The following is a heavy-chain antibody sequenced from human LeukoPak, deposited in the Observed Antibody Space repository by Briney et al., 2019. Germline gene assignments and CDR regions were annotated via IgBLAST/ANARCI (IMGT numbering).Heavy chain of an antibody. J-gene: IGHJ4*02. CDR2: IYTSGST. CDR1: GGSISSYY. CDR3: ARAGSVYSSVDY. V-gene: IGHV4-4*07. D-gene: IGHD6-25*01. Sequence: SETLSLTCTVSGGSISSYYWSWVRQPAGKGLEWVGRIYTSGSTNYNPSLKSRVTMSVDTSKNQFSLKLSSVTAADTAVCYCARAGSVYSSVDYWGQGTLVTVSS.